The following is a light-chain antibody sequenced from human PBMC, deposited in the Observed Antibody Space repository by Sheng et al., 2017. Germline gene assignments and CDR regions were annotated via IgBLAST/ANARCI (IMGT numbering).Light chain of an antibody. J-gene: IGLJ3*02. V-gene: IGLV2-23*03. CDR3: CSYAGSSTFRV. CDR1: SSDVGSYNL. CDR2: EGS. Sequence: QSALTQPASVSGSPGQSITISCTGTSSDVGSYNLVSWYQQHPGKAPRVIIYEGSRRPSGVSNRFSGSKSGNTASLTISGLQTEDEAHYYCCSYAGSSTFRVFGGGTKLTVL.